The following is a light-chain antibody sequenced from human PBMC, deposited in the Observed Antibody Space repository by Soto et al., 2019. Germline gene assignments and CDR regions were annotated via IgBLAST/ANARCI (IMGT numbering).Light chain of an antibody. V-gene: IGKV3-15*01. CDR3: QQYHGWPWT. CDR2: GAS. J-gene: IGKJ1*01. Sequence: EIVMTQSPATLSVSPGEGATLSCRASQSISNHLAWFQQKPGQAPRLLITGASTRATGIPARFSGSGSGTEFTLTISSLQSEDFAVYYCQQYHGWPWTFGQGTKVEIK. CDR1: QSISNH.